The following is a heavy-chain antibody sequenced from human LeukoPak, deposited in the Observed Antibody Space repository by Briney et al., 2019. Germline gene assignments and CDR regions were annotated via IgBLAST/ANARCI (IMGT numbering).Heavy chain of an antibody. CDR3: SRGTTGPTYYFDF. J-gene: IGHJ4*02. V-gene: IGHV3-74*01. Sequence: GGSLILSCPVSGFTFSSYWMHWVRQAPGNGLVWVSRINRDGSSTYYADSVKSRFTISRDNAKNTLYLQLNSLSAEDTAVYYCSRGTTGPTYYFDFWSQGTLVTVSS. CDR2: INRDGSST. CDR1: GFTFSSYW. D-gene: IGHD1-1*01.